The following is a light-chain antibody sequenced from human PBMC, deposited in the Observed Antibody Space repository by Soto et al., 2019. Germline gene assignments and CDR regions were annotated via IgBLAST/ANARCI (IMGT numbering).Light chain of an antibody. Sequence: EIVLTQSPATLSLSPGERATLSCRASQSVSSYLAWYQQKPGQAPRLLIYDASNRATGIPARFSGSGSGTDFTLTISCLQSEDFATYYCQQYYSYPQTFGPGTKVDIK. J-gene: IGKJ3*01. CDR2: DAS. CDR1: QSVSSY. CDR3: QQYYSYPQT. V-gene: IGKV3-11*01.